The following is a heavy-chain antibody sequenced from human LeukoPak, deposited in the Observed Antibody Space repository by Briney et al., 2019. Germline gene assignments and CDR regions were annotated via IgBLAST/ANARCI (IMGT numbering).Heavy chain of an antibody. CDR3: ARGRYSSTTYYFDS. Sequence: GGSLRLSCAASGFNFKLSAMSWGRQAPGQGLEWVALISGSGSRGSGIIGGNTYYADSVKGRFIISRDDSQNTVYLQMNSLRAEDTAIYYCARGRYSSTTYYFDSWGQGTLVTVSS. V-gene: IGHV3-23*01. J-gene: IGHJ4*02. CDR2: ISGSGSRGSGIIGGNT. CDR1: GFNFKLSA. D-gene: IGHD6-13*01.